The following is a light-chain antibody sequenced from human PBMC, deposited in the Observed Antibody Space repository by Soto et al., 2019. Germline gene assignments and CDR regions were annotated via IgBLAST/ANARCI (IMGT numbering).Light chain of an antibody. J-gene: IGLJ1*01. CDR2: EVS. V-gene: IGLV2-8*01. CDR1: SSDIGAYIY. CDR3: SSYACTNNFG. Sequence: QSALTQPPSASGSPGQSVTISCTGTSSDIGAYIYVSWYQQHPGKAPKLMISEVSRRPSGVPERFSGSKSGNTASLTVSGLQADDEAHYYCSSYACTNNFGFRTGTKVTV.